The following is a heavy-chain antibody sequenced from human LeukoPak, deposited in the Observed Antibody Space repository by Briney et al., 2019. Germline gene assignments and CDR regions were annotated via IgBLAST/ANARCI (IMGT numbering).Heavy chain of an antibody. D-gene: IGHD1-1*01. CDR3: ARDWKTNSFDY. J-gene: IGHJ4*02. V-gene: IGHV3-33*01. CDR1: EFTFTTYG. Sequence: GGSLRLSCAASEFTFTTYGMHWVRQAPGKGLEWVAFIYYNGSNIYYADYVKGRFTISRDISKNTLYLQMDSLRAEDTAIYYCARDWKTNSFDYWGQGTLVTVSS. CDR2: IYYNGSNI.